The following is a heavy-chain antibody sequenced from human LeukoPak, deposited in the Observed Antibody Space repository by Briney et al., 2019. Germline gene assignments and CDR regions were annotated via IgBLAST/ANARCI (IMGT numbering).Heavy chain of an antibody. D-gene: IGHD1-7*01. J-gene: IGHJ4*02. CDR1: GGTFSSYA. Sequence: SVKVSCKASGGTFSSYAISWVRQAPGQGLEWMGRIIPILGIANYAQKFQGRVTITADKSTTTAYMELSSLRSEDTAVYYCARDDRENYVYWGQGTLVTVSS. CDR2: IIPILGIA. CDR3: ARDDRENYVY. V-gene: IGHV1-69*04.